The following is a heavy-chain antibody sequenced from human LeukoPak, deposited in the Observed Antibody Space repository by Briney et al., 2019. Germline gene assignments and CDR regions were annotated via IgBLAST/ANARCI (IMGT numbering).Heavy chain of an antibody. Sequence: KPSQTLSLTCAVSGGSISSGGYSWSWIRQPPGQGLEWIGYIYHSGSTYYNPSLKSRVTISVGRSKNQFSLKLSSVTAADTAVYYCARDCGGDCPLDPWGQGTLVTVSS. CDR2: IYHSGST. J-gene: IGHJ5*02. V-gene: IGHV4-30-2*01. CDR1: GGSISSGGYS. CDR3: ARDCGGDCPLDP. D-gene: IGHD2-21*02.